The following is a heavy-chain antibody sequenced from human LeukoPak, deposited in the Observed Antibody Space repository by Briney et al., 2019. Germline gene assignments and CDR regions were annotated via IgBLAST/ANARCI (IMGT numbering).Heavy chain of an antibody. Sequence: GGSLRLSCAASGFTFSSYAMSWVRQAPGKGLEWVSATSGSGGSTYYADSVKGRFTISRDNSKNSLYLQMNSLRAEDTAVYYCAKLVSYCSSTSCPDPYFDYWGQGTLVTVSS. D-gene: IGHD2-2*01. J-gene: IGHJ4*02. CDR3: AKLVSYCSSTSCPDPYFDY. V-gene: IGHV3-23*01. CDR2: TSGSGGST. CDR1: GFTFSSYA.